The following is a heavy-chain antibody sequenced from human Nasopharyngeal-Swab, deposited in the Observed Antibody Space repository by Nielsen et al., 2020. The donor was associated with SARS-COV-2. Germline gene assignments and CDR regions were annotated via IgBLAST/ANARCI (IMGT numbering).Heavy chain of an antibody. J-gene: IGHJ6*02. CDR3: ASSPLWFGEPEHGMDV. CDR2: INHSGST. Sequence: RQAPGKGLEWIGEINHSGSTNYNPSLKSRVTISVDKSKNQFSLKLSSVTAADTAVYYCASSPLWFGEPEHGMDVWGQGTMVTVSS. V-gene: IGHV4-34*01. D-gene: IGHD3-10*01.